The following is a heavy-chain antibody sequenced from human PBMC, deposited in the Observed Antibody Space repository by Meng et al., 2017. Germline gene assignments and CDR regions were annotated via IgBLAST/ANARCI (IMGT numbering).Heavy chain of an antibody. J-gene: IGHJ4*02. CDR3: AHRSSAWAFDS. V-gene: IGHV2-5*02. D-gene: IGHD7-27*01. CDR2: IYWDDDT. CDR1: GFSLSTSGVG. Sequence: QITLKESGPTVVKPPQTLTLTFNFPGFSLSTSGVGVGWIRQPPGKALEWLALIYWDDDTRYSPSLKSRLSITKDTSKNQVFLTMTNMDPVDTATYYCAHRSSAWAFDSWGQGTLVTVSS.